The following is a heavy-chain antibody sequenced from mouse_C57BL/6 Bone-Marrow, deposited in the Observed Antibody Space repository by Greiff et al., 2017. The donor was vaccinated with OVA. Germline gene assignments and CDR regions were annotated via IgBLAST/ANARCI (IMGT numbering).Heavy chain of an antibody. CDR3: ARGGYSNYDFDY. V-gene: IGHV1-82*01. CDR2: IYPGDGDT. J-gene: IGHJ2*01. CDR1: GYAFSSSW. Sequence: QVQLQQSGPELVKPGASVKISCKASGYAFSSSWMNWVKQRPGKGLEWIGRIYPGDGDTNYNGKFKGKATLTADKSSSTAYMQLSSLTSEDSAVYFCARGGYSNYDFDYWGQGTTLTVSS. D-gene: IGHD2-5*01.